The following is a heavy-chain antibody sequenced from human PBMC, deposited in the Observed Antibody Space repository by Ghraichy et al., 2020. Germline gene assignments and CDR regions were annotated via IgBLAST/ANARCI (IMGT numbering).Heavy chain of an antibody. D-gene: IGHD6-6*01. J-gene: IGHJ6*02. CDR1: GYTFTSYD. CDR3: ARGDWSPWQLVRFYYYGMDV. V-gene: IGHV1-8*01. Sequence: ASVKVSCKASGYTFTSYDINWVRQATGQGLEWMGWMNPNSGNTGYAQKFQGRVTMTRNTSISTAYMELSSLRSEDTAVYYCARGDWSPWQLVRFYYYGMDVWGQGTTVTVSS. CDR2: MNPNSGNT.